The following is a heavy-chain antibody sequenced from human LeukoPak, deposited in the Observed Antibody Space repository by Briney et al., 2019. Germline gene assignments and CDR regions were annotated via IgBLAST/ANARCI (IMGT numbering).Heavy chain of an antibody. CDR1: GDSISNYY. J-gene: IGHJ4*02. CDR2: IYYSEST. CDR3: ARGRCRNSGCRPYFDY. D-gene: IGHD2/OR15-2a*01. V-gene: IGHV4-59*01. Sequence: PSETLSLTCTVSGDSISNYYWSWMRQPSGKGLEWIGYIYYSESTNYNPSLKSRVTISTDTSKSQFSLNLRSVTAEDTGIYYCARGRCRNSGCRPYFDYWGQGTQVTVSS.